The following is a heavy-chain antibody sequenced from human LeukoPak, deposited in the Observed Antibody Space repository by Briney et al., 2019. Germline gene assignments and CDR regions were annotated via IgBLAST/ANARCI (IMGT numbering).Heavy chain of an antibody. CDR2: INTNTGNP. Sequence: ASVKVSCKASGYTFTSYAMNWVRQAPGQGLEWMGWINTNTGNPTYAQGFTGRFVFSLDTSVSTAYLQISSLKAEDTAVYYCARDMVRGVILVPRWFDPWGQGTLVTVSS. V-gene: IGHV7-4-1*02. CDR3: ARDMVRGVILVPRWFDP. CDR1: GYTFTSYA. D-gene: IGHD3-10*01. J-gene: IGHJ5*02.